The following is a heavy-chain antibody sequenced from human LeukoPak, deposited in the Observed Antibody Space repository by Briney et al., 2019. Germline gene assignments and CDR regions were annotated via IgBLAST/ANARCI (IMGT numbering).Heavy chain of an antibody. CDR3: ARGDSSSSGNWFDP. CDR2: IYHSGST. CDR1: GGSISTNNW. D-gene: IGHD6-6*01. V-gene: IGHV4-4*02. Sequence: SETLSLTCAVSGGSISTNNWWTWVRQPPGKGLEWIGEIYHSGSTNHNPSLKSRVTTSVDKSKNQFSLKLSSVTAADTAVYYCARGDSSSSGNWFDPWGQGTLVIVSS. J-gene: IGHJ5*02.